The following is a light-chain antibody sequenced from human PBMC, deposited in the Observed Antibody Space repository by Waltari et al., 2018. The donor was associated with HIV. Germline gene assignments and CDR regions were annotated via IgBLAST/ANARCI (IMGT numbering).Light chain of an antibody. CDR3: QQLNRNFALA. CDR1: QDIGRF. CDR2: SSS. J-gene: IGKJ4*01. Sequence: DIQLAQSPSLPPASVGDRVTITCRASQDIGRFIAWYQQVPGKAPKLLIYSSSTVHSGVPSRFSGNVSGTDFTLTVSGLQPEDFVTYYCQQLNRNFALAFGGGTKVEL. V-gene: IGKV1-9*01.